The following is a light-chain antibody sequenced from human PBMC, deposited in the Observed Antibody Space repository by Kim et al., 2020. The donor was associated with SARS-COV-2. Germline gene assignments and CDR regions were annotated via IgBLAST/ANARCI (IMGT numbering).Light chain of an antibody. Sequence: DIAMTQSPDSLAVSLGERATINCKSSQSVLYKSNNKNYLTWYQQKPGQPPRLLIYWASTRESGVPDRFSGSGSGTDFTLTISSLQAEDVAVYYCQQYYDTPLTFGGGTKVDIK. J-gene: IGKJ4*01. V-gene: IGKV4-1*01. CDR1: QSVLYKSNNKNY. CDR3: QQYYDTPLT. CDR2: WAS.